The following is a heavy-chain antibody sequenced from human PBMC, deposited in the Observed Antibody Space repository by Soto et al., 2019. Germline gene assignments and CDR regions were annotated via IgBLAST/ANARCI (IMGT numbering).Heavy chain of an antibody. CDR2: IKQDVGEK. Sequence: AGGSLRLSCAASGFTFVNYWMSWVRQAPGKGLEWVAYIKQDVGEKYYVDSVKGRFTISRDNAKNSLYLQMSSPRGDDTAVYYCVRDYRVSYGYGPFDYWGQGTLVTVSS. J-gene: IGHJ4*02. CDR1: GFTFVNYW. CDR3: VRDYRVSYGYGPFDY. V-gene: IGHV3-7*03. D-gene: IGHD5-18*01.